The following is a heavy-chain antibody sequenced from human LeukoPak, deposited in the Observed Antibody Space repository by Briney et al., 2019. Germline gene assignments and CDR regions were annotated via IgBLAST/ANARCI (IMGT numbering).Heavy chain of an antibody. CDR1: EFMFSNYG. CDR2: IRYDGTNQ. D-gene: IGHD3-16*01. CDR3: ARDGVALDV. V-gene: IGHV3-30*02. Sequence: PGGSLRLSCVASEFMFSNYGMHWVRQAPNKGLEWVAFIRYDGTNQYYADSVRGRFTVSRDNSENTLYLQMNSLRAEDTAVYYCARDGVALDVWGQGTTVTVSS. J-gene: IGHJ6*02.